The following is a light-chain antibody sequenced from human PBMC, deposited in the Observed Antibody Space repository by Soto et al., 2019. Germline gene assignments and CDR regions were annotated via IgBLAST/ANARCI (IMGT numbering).Light chain of an antibody. J-gene: IGLJ1*01. V-gene: IGLV2-23*01. CDR1: SSDVGSYNL. Sequence: QSGLTQPASVSGSPGQSITISCTGTSSDVGSYNLVSWYQQHPGKAPKLMIYEGNKRPSGVSNRFSGSKSANTASLTISGLQTEDEADYYCCSYAGTNTFVFGTGTKVTVL. CDR3: CSYAGTNTFV. CDR2: EGN.